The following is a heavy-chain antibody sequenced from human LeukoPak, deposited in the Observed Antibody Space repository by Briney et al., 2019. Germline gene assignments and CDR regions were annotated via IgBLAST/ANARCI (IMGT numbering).Heavy chain of an antibody. CDR2: ISAYNGNT. CDR3: ARQNYDILTGFLYGMDV. V-gene: IGHV1-18*01. J-gene: IGHJ6*02. D-gene: IGHD3-9*01. Sequence: ASVKVSCKASGYTFTSYGISWVRQASGQGLEWMGWISAYNGNTNYAQKLQGRVTMTTDTSTSTAYMELRSLRSDDTAVYYCARQNYDILTGFLYGMDVWGQGTTVTVSS. CDR1: GYTFTSYG.